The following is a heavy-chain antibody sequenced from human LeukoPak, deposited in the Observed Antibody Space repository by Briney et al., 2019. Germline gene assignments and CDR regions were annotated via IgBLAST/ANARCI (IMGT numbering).Heavy chain of an antibody. V-gene: IGHV4-39*01. CDR3: ARHVNSNGSPSDY. CDR2: IYYIGST. J-gene: IGHJ4*02. D-gene: IGHD1-26*01. Sequence: SETLSLTCTVSGGSISSTRYYWGWIRQPPGKGLEWIGSIYYIGSTYYNPSLKSRVTISVDTSKNQFSLKLRSVTAADTAVYYCARHVNSNGSPSDYWGQGTLVTVSS. CDR1: GGSISSTRYY.